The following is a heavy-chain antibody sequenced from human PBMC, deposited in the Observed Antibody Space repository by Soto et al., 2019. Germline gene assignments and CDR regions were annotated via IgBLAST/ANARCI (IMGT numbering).Heavy chain of an antibody. CDR1: GGTFSSYA. CDR3: AADLGGATSSGADY. CDR2: IIPIFGTA. J-gene: IGHJ4*02. D-gene: IGHD1-26*01. V-gene: IGHV1-69*01. Sequence: QVQLVQSGAEVKKPGSSVKVSCQASGGTFSSYAISWVRQAPGQGLEWMGWIIPIFGTANYAQKLQGRVTITADESTSTAYMELSSLRSEDTAVYYCAADLGGATSSGADYWGQGTLVTVSS.